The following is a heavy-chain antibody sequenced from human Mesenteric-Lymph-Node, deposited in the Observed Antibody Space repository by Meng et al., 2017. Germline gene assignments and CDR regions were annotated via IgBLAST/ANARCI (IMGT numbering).Heavy chain of an antibody. D-gene: IGHD3-10*01. J-gene: IGHJ4*02. CDR1: GFTFGDYA. Sequence: GESLKISCTASGFTFGDYAMSWLRQAPGKGLEWVGFIRSKAYGGTTEYAASVKGRFTISRDDSKSIAYMQMNSLKTEDTAVYYCTRDARLLWFGELYHTFDYWGQGTLVTVSS. CDR2: IRSKAYGGTT. V-gene: IGHV3-49*03. CDR3: TRDARLLWFGELYHTFDY.